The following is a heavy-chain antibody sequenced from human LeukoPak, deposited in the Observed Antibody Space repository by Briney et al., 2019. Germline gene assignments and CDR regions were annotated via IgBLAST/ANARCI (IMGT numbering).Heavy chain of an antibody. Sequence: SETLSLTCTVSGDSINSYFWTWIRQPPGKGLEWIGEINHSGSTNYNPSLKSRVTISVDTSKNQFSLKLSSVTAADTAVYYCARAKYSSGWLKRYYYGMDVWGQGTTVTVSS. CDR1: GDSINSYF. CDR3: ARAKYSSGWLKRYYYGMDV. J-gene: IGHJ6*02. V-gene: IGHV4-34*01. CDR2: INHSGST. D-gene: IGHD6-19*01.